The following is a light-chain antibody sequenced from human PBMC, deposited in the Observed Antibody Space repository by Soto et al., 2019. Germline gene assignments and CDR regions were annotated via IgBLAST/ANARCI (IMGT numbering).Light chain of an antibody. CDR3: TSYAGSNNRYV. Sequence: QSVLTQPPSASGSPGQSVTISCTGTSSDVGGYNFVSWYQQHPGKAPKLIIYEINKRPSGVPDRFSGSKSGNTASLTVSGLQAEDEADYYCTSYAGSNNRYVFGTGTKLTVL. CDR1: SSDVGGYNF. CDR2: EIN. J-gene: IGLJ1*01. V-gene: IGLV2-8*01.